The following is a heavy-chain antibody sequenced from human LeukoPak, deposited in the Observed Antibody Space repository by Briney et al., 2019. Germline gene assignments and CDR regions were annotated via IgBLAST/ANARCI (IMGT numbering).Heavy chain of an antibody. CDR1: GGSLSSHY. J-gene: IGHJ4*02. CDR3: ARFSSGCSTSSCYLTY. D-gene: IGHD2-2*01. CDR2: IHDTGST. V-gene: IGHV4-59*11. Sequence: SETLSLTCSVSGGSLSSHYWSWIRQPPGTGLALIGHIHDTGSTFYNPSLRGRVTISLDTSNNQFSLKLTSMTAADTAVYYCARFSSGCSTSSCYLTYWGQGTLVTVSS.